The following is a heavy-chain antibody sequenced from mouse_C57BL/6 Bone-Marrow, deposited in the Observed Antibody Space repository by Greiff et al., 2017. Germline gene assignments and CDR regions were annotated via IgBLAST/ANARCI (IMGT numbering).Heavy chain of an antibody. D-gene: IGHD2-2*01. CDR3: ARGGYDAWFAY. CDR2: IYPGDGDS. Sequence: QVQLQQSGPELAKPGASVKISCKASGYAFSSSWMNWVQQRPGKGLEWIGWIYPGDGDSNYNGKFKGKATLTEDKSTSTYYMQLSCLTSEDSAVYFCARGGYDAWFAYWGQGTLVTVSA. J-gene: IGHJ3*01. CDR1: GYAFSSSW. V-gene: IGHV1-82*01.